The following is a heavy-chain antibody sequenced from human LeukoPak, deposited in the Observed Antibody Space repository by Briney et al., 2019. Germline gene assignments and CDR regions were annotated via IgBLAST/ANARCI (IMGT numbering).Heavy chain of an antibody. CDR3: AKVGRGVIMNGVCGLYY. V-gene: IGHV3-23*01. CDR1: GFTFSSYA. J-gene: IGHJ4*02. Sequence: PGGSLRLSCAASGFTFSSYAMSWVRQAPGKGLEWVSAISGSGGSTYYADSVKGRFTISRDNSKNTLYLQMNSLRAEDTAVYYCAKVGRGVIMNGVCGLYYWGQGTLVTVSS. CDR2: ISGSGGST. D-gene: IGHD3-10*01.